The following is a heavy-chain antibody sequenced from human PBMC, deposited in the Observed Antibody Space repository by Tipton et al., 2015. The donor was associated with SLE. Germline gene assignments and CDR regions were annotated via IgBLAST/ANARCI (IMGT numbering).Heavy chain of an antibody. V-gene: IGHV4-39*07. J-gene: IGHJ4*02. CDR3: ARSEYSDGLLDY. CDR2: IYSSGRT. D-gene: IGHD5-12*01. Sequence: LRLSCTVSGGSISTGGDSWGWIRQPPGKGLEWIGNIYSSGRTYDNPSLKSRVTISVDRSKNQFSLRLSSVTAADTAVYYCARSEYSDGLLDYWGQGTLVTVSS. CDR1: GGSISTGGDS.